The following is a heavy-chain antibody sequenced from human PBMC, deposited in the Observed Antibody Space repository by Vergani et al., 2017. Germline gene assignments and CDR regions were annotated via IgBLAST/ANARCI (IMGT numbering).Heavy chain of an antibody. CDR3: AREYSSTSGRAFDF. CDR2: VSTGTKSQ. V-gene: IGHV3-48*01. CDR1: GFTFDDYG. Sequence: EVQLVESGGGVVRPGGSLRLSCAASGFTFDDYGMNWVGQAPGKGLEWVSFVSTGTKSQSYAESVKGRFTISRDSAKNSLYLQMDSLRAEDTAVYYCAREYSSTSGRAFDFWGQGTNVTVSS. D-gene: IGHD2-2*01. J-gene: IGHJ3*01.